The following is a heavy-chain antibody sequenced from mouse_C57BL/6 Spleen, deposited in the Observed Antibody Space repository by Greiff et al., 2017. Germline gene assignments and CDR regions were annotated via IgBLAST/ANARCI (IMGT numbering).Heavy chain of an antibody. J-gene: IGHJ4*01. V-gene: IGHV5-16*01. D-gene: IGHD1-1*01. Sequence: EVKLVESEGGLVQPGSSMKLSCTASGFTFSDYYMAWVRQVPEKGLEWVANINYDGSSTYYLDSLKNRFIISRDNAKNILYLQMSSLKSEDTATYYCARVYYGSSYAMDYWGQGTSVTVSS. CDR2: INYDGSST. CDR1: GFTFSDYY. CDR3: ARVYYGSSYAMDY.